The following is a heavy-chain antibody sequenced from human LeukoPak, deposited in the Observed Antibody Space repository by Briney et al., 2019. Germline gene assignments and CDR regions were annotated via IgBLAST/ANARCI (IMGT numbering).Heavy chain of an antibody. Sequence: SVKVSCKASGYTFTGYYMHWVRQAPGQGLEWMGGIIPIFGTANYAQKFQGRVTITADESTSTAYMELSSLRSEDTAVYYCARDGGYYDMISPLGYWGQGTLVTVSS. CDR3: ARDGGYYDMISPLGY. D-gene: IGHD3-22*01. V-gene: IGHV1-69*13. CDR1: GYTFTGYY. CDR2: IIPIFGTA. J-gene: IGHJ4*02.